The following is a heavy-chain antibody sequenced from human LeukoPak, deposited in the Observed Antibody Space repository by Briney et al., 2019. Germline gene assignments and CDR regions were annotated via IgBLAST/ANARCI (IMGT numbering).Heavy chain of an antibody. CDR3: ARSLQGSGWYGWFDP. J-gene: IGHJ5*02. Sequence: ASVKVSCKTSGYTFTGYYIHWVRQAPGQGPEWMGWINPNSGGTNYAQNFQGRVTMTRDTSISTAYMELSRLKFDDTAVYYCARSLQGSGWYGWFDPWGQGTLVTVSS. CDR2: INPNSGGT. V-gene: IGHV1-2*02. D-gene: IGHD6-19*01. CDR1: GYTFTGYY.